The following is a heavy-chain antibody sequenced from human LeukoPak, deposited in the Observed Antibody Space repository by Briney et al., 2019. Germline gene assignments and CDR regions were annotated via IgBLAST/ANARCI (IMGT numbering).Heavy chain of an antibody. V-gene: IGHV1-69*04. Sequence: SVKVSCKASGGTFSSYAISWVRQAPGQGLEWMGRIIPILGIANYAQKFQGRVTITADKSTSTAYMELSSLRSEDTAVYYCARDGSGTLARFDYWGQGTLVTVSS. CDR3: ARDGSGTLARFDY. J-gene: IGHJ4*02. CDR1: GGTFSSYA. CDR2: IIPILGIA. D-gene: IGHD3-10*01.